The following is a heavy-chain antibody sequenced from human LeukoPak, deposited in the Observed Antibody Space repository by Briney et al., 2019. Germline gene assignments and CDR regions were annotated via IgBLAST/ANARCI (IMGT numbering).Heavy chain of an antibody. CDR1: GFTFSSYW. CDR2: IRQDGSVQ. J-gene: IGHJ4*02. D-gene: IGHD1/OR15-1a*01. V-gene: IGHV3-7*01. Sequence: KPGGSLRLSCAASGFTFSSYWMSWVRQAPGKGLEWLANIRQDGSVQNYVDSVKGRFTISRDNPKNSVYLQMSCLRAEDTAVYYCLATTRSRGFDYWGQGTLVTVSS. CDR3: LATTRSRGFDY.